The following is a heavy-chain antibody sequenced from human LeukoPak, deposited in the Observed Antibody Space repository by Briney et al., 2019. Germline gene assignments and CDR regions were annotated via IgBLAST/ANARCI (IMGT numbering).Heavy chain of an antibody. V-gene: IGHV3-48*04. Sequence: PGGSLRLSCAASGSTFSSYSMNWVRQAPGKGLEWVSYISSSSSTIYYADSVKGRFTISRDNAKNSLYLQMNSLRAEDTAVYYCARGGWFGELFFDYWGQGTLVTVSS. CDR2: ISSSSSTI. J-gene: IGHJ4*02. CDR1: GSTFSSYS. D-gene: IGHD3-10*01. CDR3: ARGGWFGELFFDY.